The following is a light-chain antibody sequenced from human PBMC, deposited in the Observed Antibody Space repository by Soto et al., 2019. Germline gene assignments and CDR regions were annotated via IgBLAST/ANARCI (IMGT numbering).Light chain of an antibody. CDR2: QIS. CDR1: QTLVHSDGGTY. V-gene: IGKV2-24*01. J-gene: IGKJ4*01. CDR3: MQSTQLVS. Sequence: DIVMTQTPLSSPVTLGQPASISCRSSQTLVHSDGGTYLSWLHQRPGQPPRLLIYQISKRFSGVPDRFSGSGGGTDFTQKISRVEAEDVGIYYCMQSTQLVSFGGGTKVELK.